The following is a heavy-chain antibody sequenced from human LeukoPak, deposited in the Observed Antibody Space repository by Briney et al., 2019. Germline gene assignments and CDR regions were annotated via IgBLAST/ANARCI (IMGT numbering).Heavy chain of an antibody. CDR2: ISNSGSII. CDR1: GFTFSDYY. CDR3: ARETLGVTAFDI. D-gene: IGHD2-21*02. J-gene: IGHJ3*02. V-gene: IGHV3-11*01. Sequence: PGGSLRLSCAASGFTFSDYYMSWIRQAPGKGLEWVSYISNSGSIIYYADSVKGRFTISRDNAKNLVYLQMNSPRAEDTAVYYCARETLGVTAFDIWGQGTMVTVSS.